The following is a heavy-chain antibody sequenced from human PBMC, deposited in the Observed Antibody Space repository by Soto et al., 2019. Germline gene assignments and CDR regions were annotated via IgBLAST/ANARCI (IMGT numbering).Heavy chain of an antibody. CDR1: GFTFSDYY. CDR3: ARDLYGDSGIFDY. J-gene: IGHJ4*02. CDR2: ISSSSSYT. Sequence: GGSLRLSCAASGFTFSDYYMSWIRQAPGKGLEWVSYISSSSSYTNYADSVKGRFTISRDNAKNSLYLQMNSLRAEDTAVYYCARDLYGDSGIFDYWGQGTLVTVSS. D-gene: IGHD4-17*01. V-gene: IGHV3-11*05.